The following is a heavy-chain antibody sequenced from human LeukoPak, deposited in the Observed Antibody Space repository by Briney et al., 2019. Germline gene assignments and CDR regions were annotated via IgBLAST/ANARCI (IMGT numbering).Heavy chain of an antibody. CDR2: IYHSGST. CDR3: AGARERGATNKGKWFDP. J-gene: IGHJ5*02. V-gene: IGHV4-39*07. D-gene: IGHD5-12*01. Sequence: SETLSLTCTVSGGSISSSSYYWGWIRHPPGKGLEWIGSIYHSGSTYPNPSLKSRVTISVDTSKNQFSLKLSSVTAAETAVYYCAGARERGATNKGKWFDPWGQGTLVTVSS. CDR1: GGSISSSSYY.